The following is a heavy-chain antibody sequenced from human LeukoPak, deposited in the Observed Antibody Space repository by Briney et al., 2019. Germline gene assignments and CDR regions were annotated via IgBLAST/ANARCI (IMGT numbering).Heavy chain of an antibody. Sequence: GGSLRLSCAASGFTFSSYAMSWVRQAPGKGLEWVSAISGSGGSTYYADSVKGRFTISRDNSKNTLYLQMNSLRAEDTAVYYCAKGINYYDSSGYLGEDAFDIWGQGTMVTVSS. CDR1: GFTFSSYA. D-gene: IGHD3-22*01. V-gene: IGHV3-23*01. CDR3: AKGINYYDSSGYLGEDAFDI. J-gene: IGHJ3*02. CDR2: ISGSGGST.